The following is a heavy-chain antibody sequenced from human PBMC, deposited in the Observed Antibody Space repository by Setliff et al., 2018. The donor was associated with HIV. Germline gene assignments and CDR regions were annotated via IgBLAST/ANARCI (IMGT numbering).Heavy chain of an antibody. D-gene: IGHD5-12*01. CDR3: ARAPLEYSGYDYLRYFDY. V-gene: IGHV4-30-4*08. Sequence: SETLSLTCNVSGDSISSGRYFWTWIRQPPGKGLEWIGYISDSGNTYYNPSLKSRISISVDPSMNHFSLRMSSVTAADTAMYYCARAPLEYSGYDYLRYFDYWGQGTLVTVSS. J-gene: IGHJ4*02. CDR2: ISDSGNT. CDR1: GDSISSGRYF.